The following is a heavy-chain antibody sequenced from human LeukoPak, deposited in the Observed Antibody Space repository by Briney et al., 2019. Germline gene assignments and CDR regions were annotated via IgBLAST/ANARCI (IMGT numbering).Heavy chain of an antibody. D-gene: IGHD6-13*01. CDR3: ARDSQPHYYYYYGMDV. V-gene: IGHV4-59*01. CDR2: IYYSGST. J-gene: IGHJ6*02. Sequence: SETLSLTCTVSGGSISTYYWSWIRQPPGKGLEWIGYIYYSGSTNYNPSRKSRVTISVDTSKNQFSLKLSSVTAADTAVYYCARDSQPHYYYYYGMDVWGQGTTVTVSS. CDR1: GGSISTYY.